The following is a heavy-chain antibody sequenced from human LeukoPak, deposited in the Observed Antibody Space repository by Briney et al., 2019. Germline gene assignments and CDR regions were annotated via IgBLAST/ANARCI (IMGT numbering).Heavy chain of an antibody. Sequence: PSETLSLTCTVSGGSISSSSYYWGWIRQPPGKGLEWIGSIYYSGSTNYNPSLKSRVTISVDTSKNQFSLKLSSVTAADTAVYYCARGRYCSGGSCYSVYDYWGQGTLVTVSS. CDR1: GGSISSSSYY. D-gene: IGHD2-15*01. CDR2: IYYSGST. V-gene: IGHV4-39*07. J-gene: IGHJ4*02. CDR3: ARGRYCSGGSCYSVYDY.